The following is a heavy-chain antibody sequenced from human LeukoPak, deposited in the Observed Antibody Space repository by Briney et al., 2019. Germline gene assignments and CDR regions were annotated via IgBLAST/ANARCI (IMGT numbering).Heavy chain of an antibody. CDR1: GGSISSGDYY. J-gene: IGHJ3*02. D-gene: IGHD1-1*01. V-gene: IGHV4-39*01. CDR3: ARHRRTTGTGKGAFDI. CDR2: IYYSGST. Sequence: SETLSLTCTVSGGSISSGDYYWGWIRQPPGKGLEWIGSIYYSGSTYYNPSLKSRVTISVDTSKNQFSLKLSSVTAADTAVYYCARHRRTTGTGKGAFDIWGQGTMVTVSS.